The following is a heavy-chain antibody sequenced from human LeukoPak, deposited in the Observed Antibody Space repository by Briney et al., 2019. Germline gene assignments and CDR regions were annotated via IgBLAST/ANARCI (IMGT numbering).Heavy chain of an antibody. J-gene: IGHJ4*02. D-gene: IGHD3-16*02. CDR2: ISGSGGST. Sequence: GGSLRLSCAASGFTFSSYAMSWVRQAPGKGLEWVSAISGSGGSTYYADSVKGRFTISRDNSKNTLYLQMNSLRAEDTAVYHCAKDATSVWWSYRSQEVTRFDYWGQGTLVTVSS. CDR3: AKDATSVWWSYRSQEVTRFDY. V-gene: IGHV3-23*01. CDR1: GFTFSSYA.